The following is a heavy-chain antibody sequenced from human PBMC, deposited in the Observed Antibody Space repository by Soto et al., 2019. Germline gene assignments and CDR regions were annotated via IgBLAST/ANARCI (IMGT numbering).Heavy chain of an antibody. J-gene: IGHJ4*02. V-gene: IGHV4-59*01. CDR2: IYYSGST. D-gene: IGHD4-17*01. CDR1: GGSISSYY. Sequence: SETLCLTCTVSGGSISSYYWSWIRQPPGKGLEWIGYIYYSGSTNYNPSLKSRVTISVDTSKNQFSLKVSSVTAADTAVYYCARQMTTVTTFDYWGQGTLVTVSS. CDR3: ARQMTTVTTFDY.